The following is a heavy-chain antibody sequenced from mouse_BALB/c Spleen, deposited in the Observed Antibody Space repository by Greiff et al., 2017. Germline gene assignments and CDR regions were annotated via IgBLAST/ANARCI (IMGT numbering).Heavy chain of an antibody. Sequence: EVMLVESGGGLVKPGGSLKLSCAASGFTFSSYAMSWVRQSPEKRLEWVAEISSGGSYTYYPDTVTGRFTISRDNAKNTLYLEMSSLRSEDTAMYDCARTYYGSGDLFAYWGQGTLVTVSA. V-gene: IGHV5-9-4*01. J-gene: IGHJ3*01. D-gene: IGHD1-1*01. CDR1: GFTFSSYA. CDR2: ISSGGSYT. CDR3: ARTYYGSGDLFAY.